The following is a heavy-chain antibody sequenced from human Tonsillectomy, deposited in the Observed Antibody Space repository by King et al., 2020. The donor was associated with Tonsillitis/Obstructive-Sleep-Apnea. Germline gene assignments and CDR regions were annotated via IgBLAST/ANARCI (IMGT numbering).Heavy chain of an antibody. Sequence: QVQLQESGPGLVKPSETLSLTCTASGASVSSDSYYWSWIRQPPGKGLEWIGYVYYSGSTNYNPSLKSRVTISVDTSKNQFSLNLNSVTAADTAVYYCARDAVSDSGDDYWGQGTLVTVSS. CDR3: ARDAVSDSGDDY. V-gene: IGHV4-61*01. J-gene: IGHJ4*02. CDR2: VYYSGST. CDR1: GASVSSDSYY. D-gene: IGHD6-19*01.